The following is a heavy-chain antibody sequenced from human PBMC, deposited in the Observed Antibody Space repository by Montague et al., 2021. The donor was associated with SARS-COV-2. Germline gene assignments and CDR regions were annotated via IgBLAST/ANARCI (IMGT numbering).Heavy chain of an antibody. Sequence: CAISGDSVGIKGAGRSWVRQSSESELEWLGVTCYRPKWYNDYAVSVKSRITINPDTSKNQFSLQLNSVTPEDTTVYYCARDLKPPGDILTGYLPYYYYMDVGGKGTTVTVSS. CDR2: TCYRPKWYN. V-gene: IGHV6-1*01. CDR1: GDSVGIKGAG. CDR3: ARDLKPPGDILTGYLPYYYYMDV. D-gene: IGHD3-9*01. J-gene: IGHJ6*03.